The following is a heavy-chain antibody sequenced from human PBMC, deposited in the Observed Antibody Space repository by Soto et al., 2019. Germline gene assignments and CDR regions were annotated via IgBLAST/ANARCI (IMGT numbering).Heavy chain of an antibody. CDR1: GYTFTSYG. V-gene: IGHV1-18*01. J-gene: IGHJ4*02. CDR3: ARDHKQWLVLGYFDY. D-gene: IGHD6-19*01. CDR2: ISAYNGNT. Sequence: QVQLVQSGAEVKKPGASVKVSCKASGYTFTSYGISWVRQAPGQGLEWMGWISAYNGNTNNAQKLQGRVTMTTDTSTSTAYMELRSLRSDDTAVYYCARDHKQWLVLGYFDYWGQGTLVTVSS.